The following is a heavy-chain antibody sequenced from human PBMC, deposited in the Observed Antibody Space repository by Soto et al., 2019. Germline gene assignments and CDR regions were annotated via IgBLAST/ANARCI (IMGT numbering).Heavy chain of an antibody. Sequence: GASVKVSCKASGYTFTNYGVTWVRQAPGQGLEWMGWISAYTDNPNYAQKFQGRVTMTIDTSTTTAHMDLRSLTSDDTAVYYCARVIPGAEAWFGPWGQGTRVTVSS. CDR1: GYTFTNYG. V-gene: IGHV1-18*01. D-gene: IGHD2-2*01. CDR2: ISAYTDNP. CDR3: ARVIPGAEAWFGP. J-gene: IGHJ5*02.